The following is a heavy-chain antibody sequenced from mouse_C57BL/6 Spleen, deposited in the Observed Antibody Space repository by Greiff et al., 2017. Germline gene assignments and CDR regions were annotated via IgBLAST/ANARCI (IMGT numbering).Heavy chain of an antibody. CDR1: GYTFTSYW. CDR3: AISTTVVAPRY. D-gene: IGHD1-1*01. J-gene: IGHJ2*01. V-gene: IGHV1-64*01. CDR2: IHPNSGST. Sequence: QVQLQQPGAELVKPGASVKLSCKASGYTFTSYWMHWVKQRPGQGLEWIGMIHPNSGSTNYNEKFKSKATLTVDKSSSTAYLQLSSLTSEDSAVYYCAISTTVVAPRYWGQGTTLTVSS.